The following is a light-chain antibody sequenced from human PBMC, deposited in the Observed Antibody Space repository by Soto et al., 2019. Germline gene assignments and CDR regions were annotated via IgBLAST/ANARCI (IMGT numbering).Light chain of an antibody. CDR3: QQYYSTPDT. Sequence: DFVMTQTPDSLAVSLGERATINCKSSPSVLSSSNNKNYLAWYQQKPGQPPKLLIYWASTRDSGVPDRFSGSGSGTDFTLTISSLQAEDVAVYYCQQYYSTPDTVGQGTKVDIK. J-gene: IGKJ2*01. V-gene: IGKV4-1*01. CDR2: WAS. CDR1: PSVLSSSNNKNY.